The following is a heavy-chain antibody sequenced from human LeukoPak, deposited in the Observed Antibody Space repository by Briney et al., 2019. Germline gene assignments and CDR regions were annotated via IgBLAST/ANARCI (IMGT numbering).Heavy chain of an antibody. D-gene: IGHD1-26*01. CDR2: IKAKIDGGTT. CDR3: TTAVRATSGTRFDA. CDR1: GFTVSTNY. J-gene: IGHJ5*02. V-gene: IGHV3-15*01. Sequence: GGSLRLSCAASGFTVSTNYMSWVRQAPGKGLEWVGRIKAKIDGGTTDYGAPVKDRFITSRDDSKNTLYMQMNSLKTEDTAVYYCTTAVRATSGTRFDAWGQGTLVTVSS.